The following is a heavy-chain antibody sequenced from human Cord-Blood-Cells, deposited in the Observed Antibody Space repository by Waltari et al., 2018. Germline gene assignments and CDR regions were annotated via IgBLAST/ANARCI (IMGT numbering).Heavy chain of an antibody. CDR1: GGTFSSYA. V-gene: IGHV1-69*01. J-gene: IGHJ5*02. D-gene: IGHD6-13*01. CDR2: VIPIFGTA. Sequence: QVQLVQSGAEVKKPGSSVKVSCKASGGTFSSYAISWVRQAPGQGLEWMGWVIPIFGTANYAQKFQGRVTITADESTSTAYMELSSLRSEDTAVYYCARVGSIAATTNWFDPWGQGTLVTVSS. CDR3: ARVGSIAATTNWFDP.